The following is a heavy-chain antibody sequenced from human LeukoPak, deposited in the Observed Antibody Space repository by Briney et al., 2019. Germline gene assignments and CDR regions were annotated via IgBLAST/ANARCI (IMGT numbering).Heavy chain of an antibody. Sequence: GGSLRLSCAASGFTVSSNYMSWVRQAPGEGLEWVSVIYSDASTYYADSVKGRFTISRDNFKNTLYLQMNSLKTEDTAVYYCTTSPLPGVDYWGLGTLVTVSS. CDR2: IYSDAST. D-gene: IGHD7-27*01. CDR3: TTSPLPGVDY. V-gene: IGHV3-53*01. J-gene: IGHJ4*02. CDR1: GFTVSSNY.